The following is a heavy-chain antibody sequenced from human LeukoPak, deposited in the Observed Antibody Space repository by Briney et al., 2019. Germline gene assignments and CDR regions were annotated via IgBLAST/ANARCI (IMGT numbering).Heavy chain of an antibody. CDR3: ARSLYYYDSSGLSI. J-gene: IGHJ3*02. V-gene: IGHV3-7*01. CDR1: GFTFSSYW. D-gene: IGHD3-22*01. CDR2: IKQDGSEK. Sequence: GGSLRLSCAASGFTFSSYWMSWVRQAPGKGLEWVANIKQDGSEKYYVDSVEGRFTISRDNAKNSLYLQMNSLRAEDTAVYYCARSLYYYDSSGLSIWGQGTMVTVSS.